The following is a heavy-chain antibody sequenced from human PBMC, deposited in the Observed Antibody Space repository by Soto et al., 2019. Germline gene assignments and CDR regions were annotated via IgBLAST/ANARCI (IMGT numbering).Heavy chain of an antibody. D-gene: IGHD6-19*01. CDR2: INPSGGST. CDR3: ASLAVAGRPFDY. CDR1: GYTFASYY. Sequence: VASVKVSCKASGYTFASYYMQWVRQAPGQGLEWMGIINPSGGSTSYAQKFQGRVTMTRDTSTSTVYMELSSLRSEDTAVYYCASLAVAGRPFDYWGQGTLVTVSS. J-gene: IGHJ4*02. V-gene: IGHV1-46*01.